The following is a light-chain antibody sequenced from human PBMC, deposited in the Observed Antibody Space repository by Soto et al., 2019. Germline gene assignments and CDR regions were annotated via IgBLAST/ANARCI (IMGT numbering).Light chain of an antibody. V-gene: IGKV3-20*01. Sequence: EVGLTQSPGTLSLSRGERAALSCRASQSVSSSYLAWYQQKPGQAPRLLIYGASNRATGIPDRFTGSGSGTHFTLPISRLEPADFAVYYCQQYGSSGTFGQGTMV. CDR3: QQYGSSGT. CDR2: GAS. J-gene: IGKJ1*01. CDR1: QSVSSSY.